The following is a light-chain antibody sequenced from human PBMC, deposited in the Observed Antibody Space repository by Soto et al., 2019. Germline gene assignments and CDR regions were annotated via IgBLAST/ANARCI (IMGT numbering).Light chain of an antibody. CDR1: SSNIGRNY. CDR2: RDN. V-gene: IGLV1-47*01. CDR3: GTWDSSLAVFFV. Sequence: QSALTQPPSASGTPGQRGTISCSGSSSNIGRNYVYWYQHLSGAAPKLLISRDNRRPSGIPDRFSGSKSGTSATLGITGLQTGDEGDYYCGTWDSSLAVFFVFGTGTKVPVL. J-gene: IGLJ1*01.